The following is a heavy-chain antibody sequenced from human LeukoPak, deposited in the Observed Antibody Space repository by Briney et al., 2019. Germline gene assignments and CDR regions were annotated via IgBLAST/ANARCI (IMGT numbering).Heavy chain of an antibody. V-gene: IGHV3-15*01. CDR1: GFTFTNAW. CDR2: IKSKTDGGTT. D-gene: IGHD6-19*01. CDR3: TTNKGIAVAGTWYYYYYMDV. J-gene: IGHJ6*03. Sequence: PGGSLRLSCVASGFTFTNAWMSWVRQAPGKGLEWVGRIKSKTDGGTTDYAAPVKGRFTISRDDSKNTLYLQMNSLKTEDTAVYYCTTNKGIAVAGTWYYYYYMDVWGKGTTVTISS.